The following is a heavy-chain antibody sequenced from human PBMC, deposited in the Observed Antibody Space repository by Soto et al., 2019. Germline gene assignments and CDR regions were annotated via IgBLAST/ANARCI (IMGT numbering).Heavy chain of an antibody. CDR3: ARQSGNSISFYV. J-gene: IGHJ6*02. D-gene: IGHD1-26*01. CDR2: IDPTDSYT. CDR1: GYRFTSYW. Sequence: EVQLVQSGAEVKKPGESLRISCKGSGYRFTSYWIHWLRQMPGKGLEWMGRIDPTDSYTNYSPSFRGHVTISVDKSISTAYLQWSSLKASDIAMYYCARQSGNSISFYVWGQGTTVTVSS. V-gene: IGHV5-10-1*03.